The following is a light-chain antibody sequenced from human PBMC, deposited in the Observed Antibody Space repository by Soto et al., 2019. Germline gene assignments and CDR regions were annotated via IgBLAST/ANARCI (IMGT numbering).Light chain of an antibody. CDR1: QSISSF. V-gene: IGKV1-39*01. Sequence: DIQMTQSPSSLSASVGDRVTITCRASQSISSFLTCYQQKPGKAPKLLIYAASSLQSGVPSRFSGSGSGTDFALTISSLQPEDFATYNCHQSYSTPLTVGGRTKVEIK. J-gene: IGKJ4*01. CDR3: HQSYSTPLT. CDR2: AAS.